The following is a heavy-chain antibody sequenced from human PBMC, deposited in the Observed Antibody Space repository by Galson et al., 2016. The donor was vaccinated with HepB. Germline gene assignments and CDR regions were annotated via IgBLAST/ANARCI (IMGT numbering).Heavy chain of an antibody. CDR2: INRDGSEK. D-gene: IGHD2-2*01. V-gene: IGHV3-7*01. J-gene: IGHJ4*02. CDR3: ARDVGYEALDC. CDR1: GFSLSMYW. Sequence: SLRLSCAGSGFSLSMYWMVWVRQAPGKGLEWVANINRDGSEKYSVEGRFSTSRDSAKNSLYLQMDSLRAEDTAVYYCARDVGYEALDCWGQGALVTVSS.